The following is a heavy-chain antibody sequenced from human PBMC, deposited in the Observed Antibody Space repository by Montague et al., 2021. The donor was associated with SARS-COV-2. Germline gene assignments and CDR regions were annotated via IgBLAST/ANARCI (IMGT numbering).Heavy chain of an antibody. CDR3: ARLFGGSYYSGFDY. Sequence: SLRLSCAASGFTFSSYAMHWVRQAPGKGLEWVAVISYDGSNKYYADSVKGRFTISRDNSKNTLYLQMNTLRAEDTAVYYCARLFGGSYYSGFDYWGQGTLVTVSS. J-gene: IGHJ4*02. CDR2: ISYDGSNK. CDR1: GFTFSSYA. D-gene: IGHD1-26*01. V-gene: IGHV3-30*04.